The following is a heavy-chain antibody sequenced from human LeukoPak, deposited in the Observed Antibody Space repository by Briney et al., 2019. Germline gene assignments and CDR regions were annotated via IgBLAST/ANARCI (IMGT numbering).Heavy chain of an antibody. CDR2: IYYSGST. D-gene: IGHD4-17*01. Sequence: SETLSLTCTVSGGSISSHYWSWIRQPPGKGLEWIGNIYYSGSTNYNPSLKSRVTISVDTSKSQFSLKLSSVTAADTAVYYCARSRSATVTAPGYWGQGTLVTVSS. CDR1: GGSISSHY. V-gene: IGHV4-59*11. J-gene: IGHJ4*02. CDR3: ARSRSATVTAPGY.